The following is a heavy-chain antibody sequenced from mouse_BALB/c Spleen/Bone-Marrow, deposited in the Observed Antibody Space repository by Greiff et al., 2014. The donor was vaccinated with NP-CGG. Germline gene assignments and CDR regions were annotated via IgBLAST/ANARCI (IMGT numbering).Heavy chain of an antibody. CDR3: ARYYGSSDSWFAY. CDR1: GFSLSNYG. D-gene: IGHD1-1*01. CDR2: IWAGGST. J-gene: IGHJ3*01. Sequence: VQLVESGPGLVAPSQSLSITCTVSGFSLSNYGVHWVRQPPGKGLEWLGVIWAGGSTNYNSALMSRLSINKDNSKSQVFLKMNSLQPDDTAMYCCARYYGSSDSWFAYWGQGTLVTVSA. V-gene: IGHV2-9*02.